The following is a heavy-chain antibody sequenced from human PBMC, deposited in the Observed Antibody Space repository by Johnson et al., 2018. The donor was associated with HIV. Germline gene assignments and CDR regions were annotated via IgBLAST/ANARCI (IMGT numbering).Heavy chain of an antibody. J-gene: IGHJ3*02. CDR2: ISYDGSNK. CDR1: GFTFSSYA. D-gene: IGHD3-3*01. CDR3: ASGAYYDFWSGLAHAFDI. V-gene: IGHV3-30-3*01. Sequence: QVQLVESGGGVVQPGRSLRLSCAASGFTFSSYAMHWVRQAPGKGLEWVALISYDGSNKYCADSVKGRFTISRDNSKNTLYLEMNSLRAEDTAVYYCASGAYYDFWSGLAHAFDIWGQGTMVTVSS.